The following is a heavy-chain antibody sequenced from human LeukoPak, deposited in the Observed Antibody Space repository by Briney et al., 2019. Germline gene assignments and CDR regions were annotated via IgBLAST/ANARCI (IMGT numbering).Heavy chain of an antibody. D-gene: IGHD3-16*02. V-gene: IGHV3-23*01. CDR3: AKDRFYYDYVWGSYHPYRAEDDAFDI. CDR2: ISGSGGST. CDR1: GFTFSSYA. J-gene: IGHJ3*02. Sequence: GGSLRLSCAASGFTFSSYAMSWVRQAPGKGLEWVSAISGSGGSTYFADSVKGRFTISRDNSKNTLYLQMNSLRAEDTAVYYCAKDRFYYDYVWGSYHPYRAEDDAFDIWGQGTMVTVSS.